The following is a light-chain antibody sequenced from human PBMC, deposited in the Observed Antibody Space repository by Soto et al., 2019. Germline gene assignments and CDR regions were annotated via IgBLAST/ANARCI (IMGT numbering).Light chain of an antibody. CDR3: AAWDDILRGV. CDR1: SSNIGRNY. J-gene: IGLJ3*02. Sequence: QSVLTQPPSASGTPGQKVTISCSGSSSNIGRNYVSWYQQLPGTAPKLLIYSNSQRPSGVPDRFSGSKSGTSASLAISELRSEDEADYYCAAWDDILRGVFGGGTQLTVL. V-gene: IGLV1-47*02. CDR2: SNS.